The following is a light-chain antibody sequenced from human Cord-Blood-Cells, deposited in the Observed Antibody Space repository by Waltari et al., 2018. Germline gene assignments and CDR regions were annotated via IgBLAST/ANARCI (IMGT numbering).Light chain of an antibody. CDR1: SNCVCGLYY. J-gene: IGLJ1*01. V-gene: IGLV2-11*01. Sequence: QSALAQPSSVAGSPGQSVNILCTGTSNCVCGLYYCPWYQQPPCKAPKLMIYDVSKRPSGVPDRFSGSKSGNTASLTISGLQAEDEADYYCCSYAGSYTYVFGTGTKVTVL. CDR2: DVS. CDR3: CSYAGSYTYV.